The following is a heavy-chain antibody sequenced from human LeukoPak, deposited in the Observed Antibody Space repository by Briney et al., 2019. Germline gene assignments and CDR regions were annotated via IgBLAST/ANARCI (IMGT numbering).Heavy chain of an antibody. CDR1: GGSFSGDY. Sequence: SETLTLTCAVYGGSFSGDYWSWIRQPPGKGLEWIGDINRSGRAVYNTSLKSRVIISVDTSKNQFSLKVNSVTAADTAVYYCARHKIVITMLGVHRWFDPWGQGTLVAVSS. CDR2: INRSGRA. CDR3: ARHKIVITMLGVHRWFDP. J-gene: IGHJ5*02. D-gene: IGHD3-3*01. V-gene: IGHV4-34*01.